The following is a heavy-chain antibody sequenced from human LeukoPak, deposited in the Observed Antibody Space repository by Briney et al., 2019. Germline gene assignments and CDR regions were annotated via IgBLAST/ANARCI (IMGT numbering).Heavy chain of an antibody. CDR2: IHKDGNSM. J-gene: IGHJ3*02. CDR3: ARGGSGCFDI. Sequence: PGGSLRLPCAASGFSFTSYWMHWVRQAPGKGLVGVAHIHKDGNSMSFADSVKGRFTISRDNAKNTVVLQMNSLRAEDTAVYYCARGGSGCFDIWGQGTMVTVAS. V-gene: IGHV3-74*01. CDR1: GFSFTSYW. D-gene: IGHD1-26*01.